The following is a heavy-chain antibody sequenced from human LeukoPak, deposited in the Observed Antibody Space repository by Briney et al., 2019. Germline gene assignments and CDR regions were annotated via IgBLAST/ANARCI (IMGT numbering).Heavy chain of an antibody. J-gene: IGHJ4*02. Sequence: GGSLRLSCAASGFTFSSYSTNWVRQAPGKGLEWVSSISSSSSYIYYADSVKGRFTISRDNAKNSLYLQMNSLRAEDTAVYYCARGDGSYPDYRGQGTLVTVSS. CDR3: ARGDGSYPDY. CDR1: GFTFSSYS. CDR2: ISSSSSYI. V-gene: IGHV3-21*01. D-gene: IGHD1-26*01.